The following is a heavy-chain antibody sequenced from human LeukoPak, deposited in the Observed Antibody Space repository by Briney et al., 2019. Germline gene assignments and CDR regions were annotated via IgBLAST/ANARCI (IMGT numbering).Heavy chain of an antibody. CDR1: AITLSDSW. J-gene: IGHJ4*02. D-gene: IGHD5/OR15-5a*01. Sequence: GGSLRLSCTASAITLSDSWMSWVRQASGKGLERVAKIKQDGSETNYVDSVKGRFTISRDNAKNSVFLQMSSLRGDDTAIYYCARHLAGDSLYRHFDYWGQGTLVTVSS. CDR3: ARHLAGDSLYRHFDY. CDR2: IKQDGSET. V-gene: IGHV3-7*04.